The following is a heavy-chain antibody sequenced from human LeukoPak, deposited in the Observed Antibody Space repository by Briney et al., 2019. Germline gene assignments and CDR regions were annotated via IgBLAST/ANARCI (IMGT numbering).Heavy chain of an antibody. Sequence: SETLSLTCTVSGGSINNYYWSWIRQPAGEGLEWIGRIYTRGSTNYDPSLKSRVTMSVDTSKNQFSLKLSSVTAADTAVYYCARGRYCSADICSGGDAFDIWGQGTMVSVSS. CDR3: ARGRYCSADICSGGDAFDI. D-gene: IGHD2-15*01. J-gene: IGHJ3*02. CDR2: IYTRGST. CDR1: GGSINNYY. V-gene: IGHV4-4*07.